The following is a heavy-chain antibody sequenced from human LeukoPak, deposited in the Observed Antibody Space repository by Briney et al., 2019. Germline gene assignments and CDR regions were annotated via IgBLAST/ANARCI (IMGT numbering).Heavy chain of an antibody. J-gene: IGHJ6*03. D-gene: IGHD2-15*01. Sequence: ASVKVSCKTSGYSFTGYYIHWVRQAPGQGLEWMGWINTNTGNPTYAQGFTGRFVFSLDTSVSTAYLQISSLKAEDTAVYYCARDGDCSGGSCYSSRHYYYYYMDVWGKGTTVTVSS. V-gene: IGHV7-4-1*02. CDR3: ARDGDCSGGSCYSSRHYYYYYMDV. CDR1: GYSFTGYY. CDR2: INTNTGNP.